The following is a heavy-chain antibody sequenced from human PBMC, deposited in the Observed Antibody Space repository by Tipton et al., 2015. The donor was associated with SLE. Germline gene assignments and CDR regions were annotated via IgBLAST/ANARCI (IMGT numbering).Heavy chain of an antibody. CDR2: IRYDGSNK. CDR3: ANSYSSSWFGYFQH. J-gene: IGHJ1*01. D-gene: IGHD6-13*01. Sequence: SLRLSCEASGFTFSSYGMHWVRQAPGKGLEWVAFIRYDGSNKDYADSVKGRFTISRDNSKNTLYLQMNSLRAEDTAVYFCANSYSSSWFGYFQHWGQGTLVTVSS. V-gene: IGHV3-30*02. CDR1: GFTFSSYG.